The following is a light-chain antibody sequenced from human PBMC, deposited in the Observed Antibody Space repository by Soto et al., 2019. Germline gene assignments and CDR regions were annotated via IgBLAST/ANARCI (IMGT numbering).Light chain of an antibody. J-gene: IGLJ2*01. CDR2: GNN. Sequence: QSVLTQPPSVSGAPGQRVTISCTGSRYNIGAGSDVHWYQQLPGTAPKLLIYGNNNRPSGVPDRFFGSKSGTSASLAISRLQAEDEADYYCQSYDSSLSGVVFGGGTKLTVL. V-gene: IGLV1-40*01. CDR3: QSYDSSLSGVV. CDR1: RYNIGAGSD.